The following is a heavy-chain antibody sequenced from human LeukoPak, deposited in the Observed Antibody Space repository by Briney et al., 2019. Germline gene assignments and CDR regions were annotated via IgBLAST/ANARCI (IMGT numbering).Heavy chain of an antibody. Sequence: ASVKVFCKASGYTFTSYGISWVRQAPGQGLEWMGWISAYNGNTNYAQKLQGRVTMTTDTSTSTAYMELRSLRSDDTAVYYCARLGGYYGSGRYPDYWGQGTLVTVSS. J-gene: IGHJ4*02. V-gene: IGHV1-18*01. CDR3: ARLGGYYGSGRYPDY. CDR2: ISAYNGNT. D-gene: IGHD3-10*01. CDR1: GYTFTSYG.